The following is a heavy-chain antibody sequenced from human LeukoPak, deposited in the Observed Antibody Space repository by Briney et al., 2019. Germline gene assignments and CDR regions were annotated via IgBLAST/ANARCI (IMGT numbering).Heavy chain of an antibody. D-gene: IGHD3-10*01. CDR1: GFTFSSYA. Sequence: GGSLRLSCAASGFTFSSYAMSWVRQAPGKGLEWVSAISGSGGSTYYADSVKGRFTISRDNSKNTLYVQMNSLRSEDTAVYYCATLGAPYGSGSYYSDPDYWGQGTLVTVSS. V-gene: IGHV3-23*01. J-gene: IGHJ4*02. CDR2: ISGSGGST. CDR3: ATLGAPYGSGSYYSDPDY.